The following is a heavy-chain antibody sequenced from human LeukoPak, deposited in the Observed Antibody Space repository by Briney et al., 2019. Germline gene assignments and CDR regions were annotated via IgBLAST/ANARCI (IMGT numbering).Heavy chain of an antibody. D-gene: IGHD3-22*01. J-gene: IGHJ4*02. Sequence: SQTLSLTCTVSGGSISSGGYYWSWIRQHPGKGLKWIGYIYYSGSTYYNPSLKGRVTISVDTSKNQFSLKLSSVTAADTAVYYCARFTMITSSPFDYWGQGTLVTVSS. CDR3: ARFTMITSSPFDY. V-gene: IGHV4-31*03. CDR2: IYYSGST. CDR1: GGSISSGGYY.